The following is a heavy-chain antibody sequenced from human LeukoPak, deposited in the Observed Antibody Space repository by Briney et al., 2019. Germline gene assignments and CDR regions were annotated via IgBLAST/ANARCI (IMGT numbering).Heavy chain of an antibody. CDR3: ARGFRAAALYYFDY. J-gene: IGHJ4*02. D-gene: IGHD6-13*01. CDR1: GYTFTGYY. CDR2: INPNSGGT. Sequence: GASVKVSCXASGYTFTGYYMHWVRQAPGQGLEWMGRINPNSGGTNYAQKFQGRVTMTRDTSISTAYMELSRLRSDDTAVYYCARGFRAAALYYFDYWGQGTLVTVSS. V-gene: IGHV1-2*06.